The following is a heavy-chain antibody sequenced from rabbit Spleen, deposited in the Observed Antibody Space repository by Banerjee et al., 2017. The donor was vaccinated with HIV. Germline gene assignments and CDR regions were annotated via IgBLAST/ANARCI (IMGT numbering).Heavy chain of an antibody. CDR3: ARDDTGDGVFYSNL. CDR2: IYSASSGRT. CDR1: GFDLRKYYY. J-gene: IGHJ4*01. Sequence: QEQLEESGGGLVKPEGSLTLTCKASGFDLRKYYYMCWVRQAPGKRPEWIACIYSASSGRTDYASWAKGRFTIVKASSTTVTLQMTSLTVADTATYFCARDDTGDGVFYSNLWGPGTLVTVS. V-gene: IGHV1S45*01. D-gene: IGHD3-1*01.